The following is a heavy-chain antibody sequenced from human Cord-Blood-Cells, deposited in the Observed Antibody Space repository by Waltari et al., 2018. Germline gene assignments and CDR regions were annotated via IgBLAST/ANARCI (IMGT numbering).Heavy chain of an antibody. D-gene: IGHD6-6*01. J-gene: IGHJ6*02. CDR3: ARSWGYSSSSYYGMDV. V-gene: IGHV4-34*01. CDR1: GGSFSGYY. CDR2: INHSGST. Sequence: QVQLQQWGAGLLKPSETLSLTCAVYGGSFSGYYCSWIRQPPGKGLEWIGEINHSGSTNYNPSLKSRVTISVDTSKNQFSLKLSSVTAADTAVYYCARSWGYSSSSYYGMDVWGQGTTVTVSS.